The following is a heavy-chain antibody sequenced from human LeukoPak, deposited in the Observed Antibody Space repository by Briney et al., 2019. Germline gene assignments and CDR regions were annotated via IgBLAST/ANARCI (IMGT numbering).Heavy chain of an antibody. J-gene: IGHJ4*02. CDR1: EFTFSSYA. Sequence: GGSLRLSCAASEFTFSSYAMNWVRQAPGKGLEWVSSISSIGSTIYYADSVKGRFTISRDNAKNSLYLQMNSLRVEDTAVYYCARDLGATIFDFDYWGQGTLVTVSS. D-gene: IGHD1-26*01. CDR3: ARDLGATIFDFDY. V-gene: IGHV3-48*01. CDR2: ISSIGSTI.